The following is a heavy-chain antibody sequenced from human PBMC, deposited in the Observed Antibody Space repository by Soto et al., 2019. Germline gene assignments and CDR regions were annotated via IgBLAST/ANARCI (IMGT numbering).Heavy chain of an antibody. D-gene: IGHD5-12*01. CDR3: ARGLGILAMSKFVSRGYYFDY. CDR2: IYNSGST. Sequence: QVQLQESGPGLVKPSETLSLTCTVSGGSVSSGSYYWSWIRQPPGKELEWIGSIYNSGSTNYNPSLKSRVTISVDTSKSQLSLKLTSVTAADTAVYYCARGLGILAMSKFVSRGYYFDYWGPGTLVTVSS. V-gene: IGHV4-61*01. J-gene: IGHJ4*02. CDR1: GGSVSSGSYY.